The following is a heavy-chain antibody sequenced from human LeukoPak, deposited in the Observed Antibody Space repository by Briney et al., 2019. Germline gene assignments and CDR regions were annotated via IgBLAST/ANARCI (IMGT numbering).Heavy chain of an antibody. D-gene: IGHD3-22*01. J-gene: IGHJ3*02. CDR1: GFTFSSYA. V-gene: IGHV3-30-3*01. Sequence: GRSLRLSCAASGFTFSSYAMHWVRQAPGKGLEWVAVISYDGSNKYYADSVKGRFTISRDNSKNTLYLQMNSLRAEDTAVYYCARASSSVAFDIWGQGTMVTVSS. CDR2: ISYDGSNK. CDR3: ARASSSVAFDI.